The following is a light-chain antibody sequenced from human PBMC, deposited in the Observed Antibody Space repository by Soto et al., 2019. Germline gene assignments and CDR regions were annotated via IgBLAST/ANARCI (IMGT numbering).Light chain of an antibody. CDR1: QSISSY. CDR2: AAS. V-gene: IGKV1-39*01. J-gene: IGKJ5*01. CDR3: QQNYRTPIT. Sequence: DIQMTQSPSSLSASVGDRVAITCRASQSISSYLNWYQQKPGKAPKLLIYAASSLQSGVPSRFSGSGSGTDFTFTISSLQPEDFATYYCQQNYRTPITFGQGTRLEIK.